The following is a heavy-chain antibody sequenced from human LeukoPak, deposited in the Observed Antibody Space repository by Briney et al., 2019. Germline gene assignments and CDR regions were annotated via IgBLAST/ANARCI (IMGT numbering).Heavy chain of an antibody. CDR2: ISGSGGST. V-gene: IGHV3-23*01. CDR1: GFTFSTYA. Sequence: GGSLRLSCAASGFTFSTYAVNWVRQAPGKGLEWVSSISGSGGSTNYADSVKGRFTISRDNSRNTVYLQMNSLRAEDTAVYYCAKSVTADPWGQGTLVTVSS. CDR3: AKSVTADP. D-gene: IGHD4-23*01. J-gene: IGHJ5*02.